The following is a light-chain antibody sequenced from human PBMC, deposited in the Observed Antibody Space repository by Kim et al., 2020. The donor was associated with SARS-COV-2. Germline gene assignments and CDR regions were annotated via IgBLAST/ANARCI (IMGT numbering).Light chain of an antibody. CDR2: RNS. CDR1: NSGSRK. V-gene: IGLV3-9*01. CDR3: QVLDSSTYV. Sequence: VAVGQTAMISGGRNNSGSRKVVRFKRKPRQAPVLVIYRNSNRPSGIPERFSGSNSGNTDTLTISRAQAGEEADYYCQVLDSSTYVFGTGTKVTVL. J-gene: IGLJ1*01.